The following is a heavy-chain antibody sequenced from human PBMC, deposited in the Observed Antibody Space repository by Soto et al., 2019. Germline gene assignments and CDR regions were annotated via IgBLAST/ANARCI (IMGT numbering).Heavy chain of an antibody. J-gene: IGHJ4*02. D-gene: IGHD3-3*01. CDR3: ARRGNYDLIDY. V-gene: IGHV4-59*08. Sequence: ETPSPTFPLPGGPLRSYHLGWIGQSPGKGLEWIGYIHDSGSTNYNPSLESRVTLSVDLSKNQFSLKLSSVTAADTAVYYCARRGNYDLIDYWGQGTLVTVSS. CDR1: GGPLRSYH. CDR2: IHDSGST.